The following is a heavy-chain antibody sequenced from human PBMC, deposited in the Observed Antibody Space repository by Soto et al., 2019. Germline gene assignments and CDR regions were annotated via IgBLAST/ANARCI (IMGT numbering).Heavy chain of an antibody. CDR2: ISWNSGSI. CDR1: GFTFDDYA. D-gene: IGHD6-19*01. Sequence: EVQLVESGGGLVQPGRSLRLSCAASGFTFDDYAMHWVRQAPGKGLEWVSGISWNSGSIGYADSVKGRFTISRDNAKNSLYLPMNSLRAEDTALYYCAKARYSSGWYLDAFDIWGQGTMVTVSS. CDR3: AKARYSSGWYLDAFDI. V-gene: IGHV3-9*01. J-gene: IGHJ3*02.